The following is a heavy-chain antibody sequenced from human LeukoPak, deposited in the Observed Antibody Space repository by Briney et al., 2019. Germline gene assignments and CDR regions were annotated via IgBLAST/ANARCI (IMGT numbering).Heavy chain of an antibody. CDR1: GFSFSFSN. CDR3: ARDRDSSGLYGGADL. V-gene: IGHV3-21*03. Sequence: PGGSPRLSCAASGFSFSFSNMNWVRQAPGKGLEWVSYISSTNGHTYYADSVNGRFTISRDTAKNSLYLQMNSLRVEGTAIYFCARDRDSSGLYGGADLWGQGVLVTVSA. J-gene: IGHJ5*02. CDR2: ISSTNGHT. D-gene: IGHD6-19*01.